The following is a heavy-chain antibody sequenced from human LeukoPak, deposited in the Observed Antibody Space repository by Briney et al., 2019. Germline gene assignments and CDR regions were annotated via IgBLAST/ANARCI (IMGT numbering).Heavy chain of an antibody. CDR2: IKQDGSEK. CDR1: GFSFSSYW. V-gene: IGHV3-7*01. Sequence: GGSLRLSCAASGFSFSSYWMSWVRQAPGKGLEWVANIKQDGSEKYYVDSVKGRFTISRDNAKNSLYLQMNSLRAEDTAVYYCAPTSDYGDLTGMSDPWGQGTLVTVSS. D-gene: IGHD4-17*01. J-gene: IGHJ5*02. CDR3: APTSDYGDLTGMSDP.